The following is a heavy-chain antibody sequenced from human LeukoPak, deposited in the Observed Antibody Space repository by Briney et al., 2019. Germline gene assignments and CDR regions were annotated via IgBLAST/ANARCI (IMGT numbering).Heavy chain of an antibody. CDR3: ARDGWYCSSTSCQSRAFDI. CDR2: ISSSSSYI. CDR1: GFTFSSYS. Sequence: PGGSLRLSCAASGFTFSSYSMNWVRQAPGKGLEWVSSISSSSSYIYYADLVKGRFTISRDNAKNSLYLQMNSLRAEDTAVYYCARDGWYCSSTSCQSRAFDIWGQGTMVTVSS. V-gene: IGHV3-21*01. D-gene: IGHD2-2*01. J-gene: IGHJ3*02.